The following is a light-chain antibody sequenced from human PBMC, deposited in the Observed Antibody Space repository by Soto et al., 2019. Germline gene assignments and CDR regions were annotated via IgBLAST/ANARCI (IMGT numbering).Light chain of an antibody. CDR1: SSDVGGYNY. V-gene: IGLV2-14*01. J-gene: IGLJ3*02. CDR3: SSYARGNTLV. CDR2: EVS. Sequence: QSVLTQPASVSGSPGQSITISCTGTSSDVGGYNYVSWYQQHPGKAPKLMIHEVSNRPSGISDRFSGSKSGNTASLTISGLQAEDEADYYCSSYARGNTLVFGGGTKVTVL.